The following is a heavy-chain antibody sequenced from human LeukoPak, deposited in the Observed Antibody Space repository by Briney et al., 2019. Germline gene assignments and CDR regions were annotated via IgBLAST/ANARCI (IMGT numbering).Heavy chain of an antibody. J-gene: IGHJ3*02. CDR2: IIPIFGTA. Sequence: GASVKVSCKASGGTFSSYAISWVRQAPGQGLEWMGGIIPIFGTANYAQRFQGRVTITTDESTSTAYMELSSLRSEDTAVYYCASGLLWSGYYNAFDIWGQGTMVTVSS. V-gene: IGHV1-69*05. CDR1: GGTFSSYA. CDR3: ASGLLWSGYYNAFDI. D-gene: IGHD3-3*01.